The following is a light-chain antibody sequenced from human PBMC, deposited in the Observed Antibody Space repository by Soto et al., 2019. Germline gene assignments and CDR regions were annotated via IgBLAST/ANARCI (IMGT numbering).Light chain of an antibody. V-gene: IGKV3-20*01. CDR2: GAS. CDR1: QSISSSY. J-gene: IGKJ1*01. Sequence: EIVLTQSPGTLSLSPGERATLSCRASQSISSSYLAWLQQKPGQAPRLLIYGASNRATGIPDRFSGSGSGTDFTLTISRLEREDFAVYYCQQYGTSSCTFGQGTKVEIK. CDR3: QQYGTSSCT.